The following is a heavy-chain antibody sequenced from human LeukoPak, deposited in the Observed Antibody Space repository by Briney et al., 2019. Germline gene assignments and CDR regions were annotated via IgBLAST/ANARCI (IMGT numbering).Heavy chain of an antibody. CDR2: IYYSGST. CDR3: ASHLIAVAGPFDY. J-gene: IGHJ4*02. CDR1: GGSISGYY. D-gene: IGHD6-19*01. Sequence: SETLSLTCTVSGGSISGYYWSWVRQPPGKGLEWIGCIYYSGSTNYNPSLKSRVTISVDTSKNQFSLKLSSVTAADTAVYFCASHLIAVAGPFDYWGQGTLVTVSS. V-gene: IGHV4-59*08.